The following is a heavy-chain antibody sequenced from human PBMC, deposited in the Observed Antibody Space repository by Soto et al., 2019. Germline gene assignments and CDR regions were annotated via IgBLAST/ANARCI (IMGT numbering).Heavy chain of an antibody. Sequence: QVQLVQSGAEVKKPGASVKVSCKASGYTFTSYDIHWVRQATGQGLEWMGWLNPNSGNTGYAQKFQGRVNMTRNTSMSTAYMELGSLRSEDTAVYYCARESSAAGTGWFDPWGQGTLVTVSS. CDR1: GYTFTSYD. D-gene: IGHD6-13*01. CDR2: LNPNSGNT. V-gene: IGHV1-8*01. CDR3: ARESSAAGTGWFDP. J-gene: IGHJ5*02.